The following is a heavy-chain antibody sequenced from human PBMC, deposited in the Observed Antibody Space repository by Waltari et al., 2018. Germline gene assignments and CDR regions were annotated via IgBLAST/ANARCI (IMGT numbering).Heavy chain of an antibody. Sequence: EVQLVSSGGGLVQPGGSLRLSCAASGFTFNSYWMSWVRQAPGKGLEWVANIKKDGSEKYYVDSVKGRFTISRDNAKNSLYLQMNSLRAEDTAVYYCARPSSSDAFDIWGQGTMVTVSS. D-gene: IGHD2-15*01. J-gene: IGHJ3*02. CDR2: IKKDGSEK. CDR1: GFTFNSYW. CDR3: ARPSSSDAFDI. V-gene: IGHV3-7*01.